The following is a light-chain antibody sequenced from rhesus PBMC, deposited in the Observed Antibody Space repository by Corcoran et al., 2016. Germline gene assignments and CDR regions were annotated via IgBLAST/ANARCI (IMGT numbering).Light chain of an antibody. CDR2: KAS. Sequence: DIQMTQSPSSLSASVGERVTITCRASQGLGTWLAWYQVKPGKAPKLLIYKASSLQGGVPSRFSGSGSGTVFTLTISSLQPEDFATYYCQQCNSPPWTFGQGTKVEI. J-gene: IGKJ1*01. CDR1: QGLGTW. V-gene: IGKV1-21*01. CDR3: QQCNSPPWT.